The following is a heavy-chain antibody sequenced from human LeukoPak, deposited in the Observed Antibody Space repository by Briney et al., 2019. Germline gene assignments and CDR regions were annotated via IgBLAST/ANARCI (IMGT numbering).Heavy chain of an antibody. Sequence: GGSLRLSCAASGFTFSSYWMSWVRQAPGKGLEWVAVISYDGSNKYYADSVKGRFTISRDNSKNTLYLQMNSLRAEDTAVYYCAKDSFTVSAYYYGSGSYYKSYFDYWGQGTLVTVSS. CDR2: ISYDGSNK. V-gene: IGHV3-30*18. J-gene: IGHJ4*02. CDR1: GFTFSSYW. CDR3: AKDSFTVSAYYYGSGSYYKSYFDY. D-gene: IGHD3-10*01.